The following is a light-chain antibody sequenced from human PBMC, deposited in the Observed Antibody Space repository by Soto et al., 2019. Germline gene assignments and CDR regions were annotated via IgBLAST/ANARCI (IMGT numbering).Light chain of an antibody. J-gene: IGLJ2*01. CDR1: SGHSTYA. Sequence: QPVLTQSPSASASLGASVKLTCTLSSGHSTYAIAWHQQQPEKGPRYLMKLNSDGSHRKGDGIPDRFSGSSSGAERFLTISSLQSEDEADYYCQTWGPGFVVFGGGTKVTVL. V-gene: IGLV4-69*01. CDR3: QTWGPGFVV. CDR2: LNSDGSH.